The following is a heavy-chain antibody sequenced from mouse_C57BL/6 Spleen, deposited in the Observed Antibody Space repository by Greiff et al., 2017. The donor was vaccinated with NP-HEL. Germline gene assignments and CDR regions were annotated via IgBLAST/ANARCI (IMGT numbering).Heavy chain of an antibody. V-gene: IGHV1-52*01. Sequence: QVQLQQPGAELVRPGSSVKLSCKASGYTFTSYWMHWVKQRPIQGLEWIGNIDPSDSETHYNQKFKDKATLTVDKSSSTAYMQLSSLTSEDSAVYYGAREGNYVGYYAMDYWGQGTSVTVSS. CDR1: GYTFTSYW. D-gene: IGHD2-1*01. CDR2: IDPSDSET. J-gene: IGHJ4*01. CDR3: AREGNYVGYYAMDY.